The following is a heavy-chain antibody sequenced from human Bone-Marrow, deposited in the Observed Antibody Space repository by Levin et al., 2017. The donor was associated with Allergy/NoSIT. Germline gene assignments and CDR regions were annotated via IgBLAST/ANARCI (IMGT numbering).Heavy chain of an antibody. CDR3: ARHVESTEGVFDI. V-gene: IGHV4-59*08. Sequence: TASETLSLTCTVSGGSIRSSYWSWIRQPPGKGPEWVAYMYYSGRTNYNPSLKSRAAVSIDTSENQFSLKLSSVTAADTAVYYCARHVESTEGVFDIWGQGTMVTVSS. D-gene: IGHD1-1*01. CDR1: GGSIRSSY. CDR2: MYYSGRT. J-gene: IGHJ3*02.